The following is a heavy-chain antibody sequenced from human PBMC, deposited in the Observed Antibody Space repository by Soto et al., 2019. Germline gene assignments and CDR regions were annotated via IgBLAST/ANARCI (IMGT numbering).Heavy chain of an antibody. CDR3: AKRFTLFGEVKLSPDFDY. Sequence: EVQLLESGGGLVQPEGSLRLSCAASGFTFSSHAMSWVRQAPGKGLEWVSAISYSGSNTYYTDSVKGRFTISRDNSKNTLYLQMNSLRVEDTAIYYCAKRFTLFGEVKLSPDFDYWGQGTLVTVPS. J-gene: IGHJ4*02. CDR1: GFTFSSHA. V-gene: IGHV3-23*01. CDR2: ISYSGSNT. D-gene: IGHD3-3*01.